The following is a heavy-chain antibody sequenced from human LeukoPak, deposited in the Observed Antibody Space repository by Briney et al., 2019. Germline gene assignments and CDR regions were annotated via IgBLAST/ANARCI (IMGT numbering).Heavy chain of an antibody. D-gene: IGHD6-13*01. CDR1: GFTFSNYE. Sequence: GGSLRLSCAASGFTFSNYELNWVRQAPGKGLEWVSYISHSGSTIYSADSVKGRLTISRDNAKNSLYLQMNSLRAEDTAVYYCARGVGSSWQGWFDPWGQGTLVTVS. V-gene: IGHV3-48*03. CDR2: ISHSGSTI. J-gene: IGHJ5*02. CDR3: ARGVGSSWQGWFDP.